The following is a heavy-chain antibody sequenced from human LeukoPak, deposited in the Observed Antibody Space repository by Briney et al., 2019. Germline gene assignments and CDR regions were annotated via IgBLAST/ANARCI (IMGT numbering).Heavy chain of an antibody. CDR1: GFTFSDYY. V-gene: IGHV3-11*04. Sequence: PGGSLRLSCAASGFTFSDYYMSWIRQAPGKGLEWVSYISSSGSTIYYADSVKGRFIISRDNVKDSLYLQMNSLRAEDTAVYYCVRDMTARSWHAFDSWGRGALVTVSS. CDR3: VRDMTARSWHAFDS. CDR2: ISSSGSTI. J-gene: IGHJ4*02. D-gene: IGHD6-13*01.